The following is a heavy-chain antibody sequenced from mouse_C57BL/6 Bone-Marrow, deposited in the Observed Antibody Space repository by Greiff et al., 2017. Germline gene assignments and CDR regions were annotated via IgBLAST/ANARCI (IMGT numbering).Heavy chain of an antibody. D-gene: IGHD2-4*01. CDR1: GYTFTSYG. J-gene: IGHJ3*01. V-gene: IGHV1-81*01. CDR3: ARLYDYAWFAY. CDR2: IYPRSGNT. Sequence: VQLQQSGAELARPGASVKLSCKASGYTFTSYGISWVKQRTGQGLEWIGEIYPRSGNTYYNEKFKGKATLTADKSTSKAYMELRSLTSEDSAFYFCARLYDYAWFAYWGQGTLVTVSA.